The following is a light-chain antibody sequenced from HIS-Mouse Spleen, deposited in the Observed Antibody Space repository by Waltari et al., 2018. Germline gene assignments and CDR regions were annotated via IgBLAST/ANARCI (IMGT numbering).Light chain of an antibody. J-gene: IGLJ2*01. CDR1: NLGDKY. V-gene: IGLV3-1*01. Sequence: SYELTQPPSVSVSPGQTASIPCSGDNLGDKYACWYQQKPGQSPVLVIYHASKRPSGIPERFSGSNSGNTATLTIIGTQAMDEADYYCQAWDSSTAVVFGGGTKLTVL. CDR3: QAWDSSTAVV. CDR2: HAS.